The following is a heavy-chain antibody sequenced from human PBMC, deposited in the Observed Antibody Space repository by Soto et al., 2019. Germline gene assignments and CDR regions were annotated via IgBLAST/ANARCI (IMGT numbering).Heavy chain of an antibody. J-gene: IGHJ4*02. CDR2: ISWNSGSI. Sequence: GGSLRLSCAASGFTFDDYAMHWVRQAPGKGLEWVSGISWNSGSIVHADSVKGRFSISRDNAKNSLYLQMNSLRAEDTALYFCAKVSYCSTTSCPDYFDYWGQGTLVTVSS. V-gene: IGHV3-9*01. CDR3: AKVSYCSTTSCPDYFDY. CDR1: GFTFDDYA. D-gene: IGHD2-2*01.